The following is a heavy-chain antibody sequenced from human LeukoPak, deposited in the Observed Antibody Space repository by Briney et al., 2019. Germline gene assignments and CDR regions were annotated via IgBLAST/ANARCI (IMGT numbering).Heavy chain of an antibody. D-gene: IGHD4-4*01. Sequence: GGSLRLSCAASGFTFSSYWMSGVRQAPGKALEWVANIKQDGSEKYYVDSVKGRFTVSRDNAKNSLYLQMNSLRAEDMAVYYCARLGTTVTAPFDYWGRGTLVIVSS. CDR1: GFTFSSYW. V-gene: IGHV3-7*01. J-gene: IGHJ4*02. CDR3: ARLGTTVTAPFDY. CDR2: IKQDGSEK.